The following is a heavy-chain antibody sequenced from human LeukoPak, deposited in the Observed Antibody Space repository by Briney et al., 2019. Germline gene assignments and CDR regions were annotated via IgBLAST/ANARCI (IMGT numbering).Heavy chain of an antibody. CDR3: ARGPSIVGATEVRD. CDR1: GGSISSSSYY. D-gene: IGHD1-26*01. Sequence: PSETLSLTCTVSGGSISSSSYYWGWIRQPPGKGLEWIGSIYYSGSTYYNPSLMSRVTISVDTSKNQFSLKLSSVTAADTAVYYCARGPSIVGATEVRDWGQGTLVTVSS. V-gene: IGHV4-39*01. CDR2: IYYSGST. J-gene: IGHJ4*02.